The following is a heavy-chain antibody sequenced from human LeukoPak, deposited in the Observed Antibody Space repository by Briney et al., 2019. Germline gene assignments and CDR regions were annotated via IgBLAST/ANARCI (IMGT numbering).Heavy chain of an antibody. Sequence: GASLRLSCAASGFTFSSYWMSWVRQAPGKGLEWVANIQQDGSEKYYVDSVKGRFTISRDNAKNSLYLQMNSLRAEDTAVYYCASALVGAVARRDHWGQGTLVTVSS. D-gene: IGHD6-19*01. V-gene: IGHV3-7*01. CDR1: GFTFSSYW. CDR2: IQQDGSEK. J-gene: IGHJ4*02. CDR3: ASALVGAVARRDH.